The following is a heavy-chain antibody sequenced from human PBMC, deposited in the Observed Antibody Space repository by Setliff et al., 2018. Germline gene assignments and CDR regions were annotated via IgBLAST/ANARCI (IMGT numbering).Heavy chain of an antibody. D-gene: IGHD3-3*01. CDR1: GFTFSSYG. Sequence: GASLKISCAASGFTFSSYGMHWVRQAPGKGLEWVAFIRYDGSNKYYADSVKGRFTISRDNSKNTLYLQMNSLRAEDTAVYYCAKDPRDTYYNFGYWGQGTLVTVSS. CDR3: AKDPRDTYYNFGY. J-gene: IGHJ4*02. V-gene: IGHV3-30*02. CDR2: IRYDGSNK.